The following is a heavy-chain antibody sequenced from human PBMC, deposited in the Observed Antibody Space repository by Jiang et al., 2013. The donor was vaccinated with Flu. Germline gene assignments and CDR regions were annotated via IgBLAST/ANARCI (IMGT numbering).Heavy chain of an antibody. J-gene: IGHJ6*03. V-gene: IGHV3-30*18. Sequence: SGGGVVQPGRSLRLSCAASGFTFSSYGMHWVRQAPGKGLEWVAVISYDGSNKYYADSVKGRFTISRDNSKNTLYLQMNSLRAEDTAVYYCAKDLGVVTHYYYYYMDVWGKGTTVTVSS. CDR2: ISYDGSNK. CDR1: GFTFSSYG. CDR3: AKDLGVVTHYYYYYMDV. D-gene: IGHD3-3*01.